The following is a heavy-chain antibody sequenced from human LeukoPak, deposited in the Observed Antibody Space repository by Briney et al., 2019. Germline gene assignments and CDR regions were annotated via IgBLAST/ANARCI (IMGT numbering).Heavy chain of an antibody. J-gene: IGHJ4*02. D-gene: IGHD3-10*01. Sequence: GGSLRLSCVASEFMFSESWMNWVRQAPGKGLEWVANIKHDRDEKHYADSVKGRFTISRDNAKNTLYLQMDRLRVDDTAVYYCAREKGGILWFGELLGGQGTLVTVSS. CDR1: EFMFSESW. CDR3: AREKGGILWFGELL. CDR2: IKHDRDEK. V-gene: IGHV3-7*01.